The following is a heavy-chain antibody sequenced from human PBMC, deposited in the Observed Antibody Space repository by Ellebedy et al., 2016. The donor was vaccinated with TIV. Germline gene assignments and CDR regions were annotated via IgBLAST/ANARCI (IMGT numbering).Heavy chain of an antibody. CDR2: ISGSGGST. CDR1: GFTFSSYA. J-gene: IGHJ3*02. Sequence: GESLKISXAASGFTFSSYAMSWVRQAPGKGLEWVSAISGSGGSTYYADSVKGRFTISRDNSKNTLYLQMNSLRAEDTAVYYCARGDDVDAFDIWGQGTMVTVSS. V-gene: IGHV3-23*01. CDR3: ARGDDVDAFDI. D-gene: IGHD3-16*01.